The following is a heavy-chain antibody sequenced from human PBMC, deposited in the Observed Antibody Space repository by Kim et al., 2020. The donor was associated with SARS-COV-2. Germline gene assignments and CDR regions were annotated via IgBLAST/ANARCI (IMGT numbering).Heavy chain of an antibody. CDR2: IYYSGST. Sequence: SETLSLTCTVSGGSISSSSYYWGWIRQPPGKGLEWIGSIYYSGSTYYNPSLKSRVTISVDTSKNQFSLKLSSVTAADTAVYYCVRPSQAMVQGVPRSGFFQHWGQGTLVTVSS. V-gene: IGHV4-39*01. J-gene: IGHJ1*01. CDR3: VRPSQAMVQGVPRSGFFQH. CDR1: GGSISSSSYY. D-gene: IGHD3-10*01.